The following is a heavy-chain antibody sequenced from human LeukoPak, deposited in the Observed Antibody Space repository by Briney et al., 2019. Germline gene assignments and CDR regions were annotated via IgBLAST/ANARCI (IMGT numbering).Heavy chain of an antibody. CDR1: GGSFSGYY. V-gene: IGHV4-34*01. J-gene: IGHJ4*02. CDR3: ARSFNYDTPFDY. CDR2: INHSGST. Sequence: SETLSLTCAVYGGSFSGYYWSWIRQPPGKGLEWIGEINHSGSTNYNPSLKSRVTISVDRSKNQFSLKLSSVTAADTAVYYCARSFNYDTPFDYWGQGTLVTVSS. D-gene: IGHD3-9*01.